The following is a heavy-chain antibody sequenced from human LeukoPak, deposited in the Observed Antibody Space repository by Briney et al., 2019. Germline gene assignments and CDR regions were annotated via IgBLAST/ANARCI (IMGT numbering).Heavy chain of an antibody. CDR3: ARHGALQQWLVKDYFDY. J-gene: IGHJ4*02. CDR1: GGSISSSSYY. Sequence: SETLSLTCTVSGGSISSSSYYWGWIRQPPGKGLEWIGRIYYSGSTYYNPSLKSRVTISVDTSKNQFSVKLSSVTAADTAVYYCARHGALQQWLVKDYFDYWGQGTLVTVSS. V-gene: IGHV4-39*01. D-gene: IGHD6-19*01. CDR2: IYYSGST.